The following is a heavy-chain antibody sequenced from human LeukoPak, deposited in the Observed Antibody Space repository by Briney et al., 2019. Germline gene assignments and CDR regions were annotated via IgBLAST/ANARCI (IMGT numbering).Heavy chain of an antibody. D-gene: IGHD3-22*01. CDR1: GGSISSSSYY. CDR3: ARASYSYDINGWVPFDY. J-gene: IGHJ4*02. V-gene: IGHV4-39*07. CDR2: IYYSGST. Sequence: PSETLSLTCTVSGGSISSSSYYWGWIRQPPGKGLEWIVSIYYSGSTYYNPSLKSRFTISVCTSNNQFSLKLSSVTAADTAVYYCARASYSYDINGWVPFDYWGQGTLVTVSS.